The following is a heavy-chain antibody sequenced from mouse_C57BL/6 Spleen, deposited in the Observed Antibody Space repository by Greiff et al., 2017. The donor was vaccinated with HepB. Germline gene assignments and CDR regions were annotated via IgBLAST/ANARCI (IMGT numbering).Heavy chain of an antibody. CDR3: ARGEDYSNFFAY. Sequence: QVQLQQSGAELVRPGASVKLSCKASGYTFTDYYINWVKQRPGQGLEWIARIYPGSGNTYYNEKFKGKATLTAEKSSSTAYMQLSSLTSEDSAVYFCARGEDYSNFFAYWGQGTLVTVSA. V-gene: IGHV1-76*01. CDR2: IYPGSGNT. J-gene: IGHJ3*01. CDR1: GYTFTDYY. D-gene: IGHD2-5*01.